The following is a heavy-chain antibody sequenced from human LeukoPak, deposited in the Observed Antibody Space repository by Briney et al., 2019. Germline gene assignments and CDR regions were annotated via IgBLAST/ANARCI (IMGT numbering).Heavy chain of an antibody. D-gene: IGHD6-19*01. Sequence: GGSLRLSCAASGFTFRNYDMHWVRQAPGKGLEGVAFIRFDGSNTYYGDSVKGRFTISRDNSKNTLYLQMNSLRVEDTAVYYCAKVGCIVLAVYYYMDVWGKGTTVTVS. CDR3: AKVGCIVLAVYYYMDV. CDR1: GFTFRNYD. V-gene: IGHV3-30*02. CDR2: IRFDGSNT. J-gene: IGHJ6*03.